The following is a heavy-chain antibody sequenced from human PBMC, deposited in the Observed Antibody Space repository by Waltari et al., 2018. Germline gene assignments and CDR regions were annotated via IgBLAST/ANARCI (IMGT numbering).Heavy chain of an antibody. CDR2: IRPRSGKV. V-gene: IGHV1-18*04. Sequence: QVQMVQSGTEVKKSGASVKVSCKTSGYTFTSHDVNWVRQAPWQGLGWMGRIRPRSGKVDFADKVQGRLVLSTDTATATVHMELTYLTPDDTAVYFCAKMGISWYYFDDWGQGTLVTVSS. CDR3: AKMGISWYYFDD. D-gene: IGHD6-13*01. CDR1: GYTFTSHD. J-gene: IGHJ4*02.